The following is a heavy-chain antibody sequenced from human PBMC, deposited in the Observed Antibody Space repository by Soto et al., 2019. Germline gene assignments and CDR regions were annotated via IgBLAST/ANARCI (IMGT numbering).Heavy chain of an antibody. CDR3: AKDRNYDILTGYPVDWFDA. V-gene: IGHV3-23*01. CDR1: GFTFSSYA. CDR2: ISGSGGNT. J-gene: IGHJ5*02. Sequence: GGSLRLSCAASGFTFSSYAMNWVRQAPGKGLEWVSAISGSGGNTYYADSVKGRFTISRDKSKNTLYLQMNSLRAEDTAVYYCAKDRNYDILTGYPVDWFDAWGQGTLVTVSS. D-gene: IGHD3-9*01.